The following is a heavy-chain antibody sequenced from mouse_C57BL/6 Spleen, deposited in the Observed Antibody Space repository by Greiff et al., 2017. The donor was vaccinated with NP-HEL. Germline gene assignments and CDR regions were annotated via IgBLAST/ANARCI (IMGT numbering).Heavy chain of an antibody. CDR3: ARAAQGYWYFDV. D-gene: IGHD3-2*02. V-gene: IGHV1-61*01. CDR2: IYPSDSET. CDR1: GYTFTSYW. Sequence: VKLQQPGAELVRPGSSVKLSCKASGYTFTSYWMDWVKQRPGQGLEWIGNIYPSDSETHYNQKFKDKATLTVDKSSSTAYMQLSSLTSEDSAVYYCARAAQGYWYFDVWGTGTTVTVSS. J-gene: IGHJ1*03.